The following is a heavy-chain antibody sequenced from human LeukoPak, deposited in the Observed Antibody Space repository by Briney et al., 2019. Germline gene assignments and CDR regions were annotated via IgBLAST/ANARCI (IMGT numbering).Heavy chain of an antibody. Sequence: SETLSLTCTVSGGSINTYYWSWIRQPPGKGLEWIGEINHSGSTNYNPSLKSRVTISVDTSKNQFSLKLSSVTAADTAVYYCAREERDYRLYYYYNTDVGGKGTAVTVSS. CDR2: INHSGST. CDR1: GGSINTYY. V-gene: IGHV4-34*01. CDR3: AREERDYRLYYYYNTDV. J-gene: IGHJ6*03. D-gene: IGHD4-11*01.